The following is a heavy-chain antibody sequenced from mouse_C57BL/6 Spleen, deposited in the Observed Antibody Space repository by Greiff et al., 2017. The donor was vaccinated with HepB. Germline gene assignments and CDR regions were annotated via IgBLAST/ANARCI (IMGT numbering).Heavy chain of an antibody. V-gene: IGHV1-26*01. J-gene: IGHJ4*01. D-gene: IGHD4-1*01. CDR3: ARRNWDDNYAMDY. CDR2: INPNNGGT. Sequence: EVQLQQSGPELVKPGASVKISCKASGYTFTDYYMNWVKQSHGKSLEWIGDINPNNGGTSYNQKFKGKATLTVDKSSSTAYMELRSLTSEDSAVYYCARRNWDDNYAMDYWGQGTSVTVSS. CDR1: GYTFTDYY.